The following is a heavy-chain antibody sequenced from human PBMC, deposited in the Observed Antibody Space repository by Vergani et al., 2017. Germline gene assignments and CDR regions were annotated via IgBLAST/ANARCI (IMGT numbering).Heavy chain of an antibody. CDR2: IYYSGST. CDR1: GGSISSYY. D-gene: IGHD2-2*01. CDR3: ARCNHGSSTSFDY. V-gene: IGHV4-59*01. J-gene: IGHJ4*02. Sequence: VPLQASGPGLVKPSETLSLTCTVSGGSISSYYWSWIRQPPGKGLEWIGYIYYSGSTNYNPSLKSRVTISVDTSKNQFSLKLSSVTAADTAVYYCARCNHGSSTSFDYWGQGTLVTVSS.